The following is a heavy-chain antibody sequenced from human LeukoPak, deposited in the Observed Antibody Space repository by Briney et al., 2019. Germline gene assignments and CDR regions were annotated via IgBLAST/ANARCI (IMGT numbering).Heavy chain of an antibody. CDR1: GFTFSSYA. Sequence: GGSLRLSCAASGFTFSSYAMSWVRQAPGKGLEWVSAISGSGGSTYYADSVKGRFTISRDNSKNTLYLQMNSLRAEDTAVYYCAKDPHPYYDILTGWYYFDYWGQGNLVTVPS. D-gene: IGHD3-9*01. CDR2: ISGSGGST. CDR3: AKDPHPYYDILTGWYYFDY. J-gene: IGHJ4*02. V-gene: IGHV3-23*01.